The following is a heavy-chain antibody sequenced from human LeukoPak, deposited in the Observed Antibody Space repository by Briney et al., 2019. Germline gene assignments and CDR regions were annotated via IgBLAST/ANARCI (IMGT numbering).Heavy chain of an antibody. Sequence: GGSLRLSCAASGFTFSSYGMHWVRQAPGKGLEWVAVIWYDGSNKYYADSVKGRFTISRDNSKNTLYLQMNSLRAEDTAVYYCARARWGSSSWYGDYWGQGTLVTVSS. CDR3: ARARWGSSSWYGDY. CDR2: IWYDGSNK. V-gene: IGHV3-33*08. D-gene: IGHD6-13*01. CDR1: GFTFSSYG. J-gene: IGHJ4*02.